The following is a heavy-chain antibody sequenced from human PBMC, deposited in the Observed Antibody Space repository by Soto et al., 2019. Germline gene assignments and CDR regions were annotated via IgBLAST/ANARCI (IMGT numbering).Heavy chain of an antibody. V-gene: IGHV3-30*18. CDR3: AKEGYGDYERDGNFDY. J-gene: IGHJ4*02. CDR1: GFTFSSYG. CDR2: ISYDGSNK. D-gene: IGHD4-17*01. Sequence: GRSLRLSCAASGFTFSSYGMHWVRQAPGKGLEWVAVISYDGSNKYYADSVKGRFTISRDNSKNTLYLQMNSLRAEDTAVYYCAKEGYGDYERDGNFDYWGQGTLVTVSS.